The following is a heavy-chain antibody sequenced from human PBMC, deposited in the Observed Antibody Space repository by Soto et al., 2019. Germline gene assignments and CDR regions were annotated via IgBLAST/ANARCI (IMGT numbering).Heavy chain of an antibody. D-gene: IGHD3-9*01. CDR1: GGSFSSSHW. CDR2: ISHSGTS. CDR3: ARVVLTITRGAFDA. V-gene: IGHV4-4*02. J-gene: IGHJ3*01. Sequence: QVQLQESGPGLVKPSGTLSLTCAVSGGSFSSSHWWSWVRQSPGRGLEYIGDISHSGTSYSNPSLKSRVTLSVYKSKNHFSLTLPSVTAADTAVYYCARVVLTITRGAFDAWGQGTLVIVSS.